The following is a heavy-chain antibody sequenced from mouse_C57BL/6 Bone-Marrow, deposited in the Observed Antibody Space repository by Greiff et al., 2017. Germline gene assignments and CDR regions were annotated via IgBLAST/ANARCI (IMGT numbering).Heavy chain of an antibody. CDR2: IRSKSNNYAT. J-gene: IGHJ4*01. D-gene: IGHD1-1*01. CDR1: GFSFNTYA. V-gene: IGHV10-1*01. CDR3: VRPHYYGSSYDAMGD. Sequence: VQLKESGGGLVQPKGSLKLSCAASGFSFNTYAMNWVRQAPGQGLEWVARIRSKSNNYATYYADSVKDRFTISRDDSENMLYLKMNNLKTEDTAMYYCVRPHYYGSSYDAMGDWGQGAAVTVST.